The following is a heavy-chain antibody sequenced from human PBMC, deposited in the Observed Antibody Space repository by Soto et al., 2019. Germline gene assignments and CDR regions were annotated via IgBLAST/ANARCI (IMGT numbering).Heavy chain of an antibody. V-gene: IGHV3-23*01. CDR3: ARRGSGGSSDY. J-gene: IGHJ4*02. D-gene: IGHD1-26*01. CDR2: ISGSGGST. CDR1: GFTFSSYA. Sequence: EVQLLESGGGLVQPGGSLRLSCAASGFTFSSYAMRWVRQAPGKGLEWVSAISGSGGSTYYADSVKGRFTISRDNSKNTRYLQMNSLRAEDTAVYYCARRGSGGSSDYWGQGTLVTVSS.